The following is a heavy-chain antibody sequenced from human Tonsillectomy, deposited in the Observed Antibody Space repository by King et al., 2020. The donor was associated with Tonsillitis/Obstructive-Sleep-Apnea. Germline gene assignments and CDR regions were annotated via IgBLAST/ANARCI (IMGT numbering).Heavy chain of an antibody. V-gene: IGHV4-34*01. CDR2: INHSGST. J-gene: IGHJ6*03. Sequence: VQLQQWGAGLLKPSETLSLTCAVYGGSFSGYYWSWIRQPPGKGLEWIGEINHSGSTTYNPSLKSRVTISVDTSKNQFSLKLTSVTAADTAVYYCARGPKGYYYYYMDVWDKGTTSPSP. CDR3: ARGPKGYYYYYMDV. CDR1: GGSFSGYY.